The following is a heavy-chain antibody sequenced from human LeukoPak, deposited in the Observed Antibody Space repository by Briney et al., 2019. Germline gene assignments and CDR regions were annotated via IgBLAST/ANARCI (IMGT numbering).Heavy chain of an antibody. V-gene: IGHV3-9*03. CDR2: ISWTSGSI. Sequence: GGSLRLSCAASGFIFDDYAMHWVRQGSGKGLEWVSGISWTSGSIGYADSVKGRFTISRDNAKNSLYLQMNSLRPEDMAVYYCAKGNSGTYRGYVDVWGKGTTVTVSS. CDR3: AKGNSGTYRGYVDV. D-gene: IGHD1-26*01. J-gene: IGHJ6*03. CDR1: GFIFDDYA.